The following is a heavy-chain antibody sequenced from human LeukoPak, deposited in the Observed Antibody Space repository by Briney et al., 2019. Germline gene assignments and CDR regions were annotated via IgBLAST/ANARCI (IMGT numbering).Heavy chain of an antibody. CDR1: GFTFSSYE. J-gene: IGHJ4*02. CDR2: VRYDGREK. V-gene: IGHV3-30*02. D-gene: IGHD1-26*01. Sequence: GGSLRLSCAASGFTFSSYEMYWVGQAPGKGGDWVAFVRYDGREKYYADSVKGGLTLSRDNYKNKLYMQMNRLREEDTPVFYCAKGGARLHSYYFDSWGQGTLVTVSS. CDR3: AKGGARLHSYYFDS.